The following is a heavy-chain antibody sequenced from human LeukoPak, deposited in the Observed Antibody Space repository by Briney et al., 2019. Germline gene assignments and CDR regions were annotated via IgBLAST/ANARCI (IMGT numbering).Heavy chain of an antibody. CDR2: IRQDGNEK. Sequence: PGGSLRLSCAASGFTFSSFWMTWVRQAPGKGLEWVANIRQDGNEKFYVDSVKGRFTISRDNAKNSVYLQMSSLRAEDTAVYYCVRDSRSCSSSSCSKNDYWGQGTLVTVSS. CDR3: VRDSRSCSSSSCSKNDY. J-gene: IGHJ4*02. V-gene: IGHV3-7*01. D-gene: IGHD2-2*01. CDR1: GFTFSSFW.